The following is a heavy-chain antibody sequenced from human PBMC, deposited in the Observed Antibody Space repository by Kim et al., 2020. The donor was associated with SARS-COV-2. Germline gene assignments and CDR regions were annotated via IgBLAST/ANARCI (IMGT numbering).Heavy chain of an antibody. Sequence: SETLSLTCTVPGGSISSSYWSWIRQTPGKELEWVGYIYNSVNTDYNPSLESRVTISIDTSKNQFSLYLNSVTAADTAIYYCARGPYSRPDYLDYWGQGILVTVSS. J-gene: IGHJ4*02. V-gene: IGHV4-59*01. CDR1: GGSISSSY. D-gene: IGHD2-15*01. CDR3: ARGPYSRPDYLDY. CDR2: IYNSVNT.